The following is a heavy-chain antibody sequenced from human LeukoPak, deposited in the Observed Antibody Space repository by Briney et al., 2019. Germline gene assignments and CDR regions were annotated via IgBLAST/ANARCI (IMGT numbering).Heavy chain of an antibody. J-gene: IGHJ3*02. CDR1: GYTFTSYG. CDR2: IIPILGIA. CDR3: ASPGYSYGTDAFDI. D-gene: IGHD5-18*01. Sequence: SVKVSRKASGYTFTSYGISWVRQAPGQGLEWMGRIIPILGIANYAQKFQGRVTITADKSTSTAYMELSSLRSEDTAVYYCASPGYSYGTDAFDIWGQGTMVTVSS. V-gene: IGHV1-69*04.